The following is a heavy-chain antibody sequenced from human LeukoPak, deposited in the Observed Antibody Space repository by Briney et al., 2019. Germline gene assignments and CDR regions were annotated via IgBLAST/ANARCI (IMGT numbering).Heavy chain of an antibody. J-gene: IGHJ4*02. CDR3: VKDSRFGIAVAGTADYFDY. V-gene: IGHV3-30*18. D-gene: IGHD6-19*01. Sequence: GRSLRLSCAASGFTFSSYGMHWVRQAPGKGLEWVAVISYDGSNKYYADSVKGRITISRDNSKNTLYLQMNSLRAEDTAVYYCVKDSRFGIAVAGTADYFDYWGQGTLVTVSS. CDR2: ISYDGSNK. CDR1: GFTFSSYG.